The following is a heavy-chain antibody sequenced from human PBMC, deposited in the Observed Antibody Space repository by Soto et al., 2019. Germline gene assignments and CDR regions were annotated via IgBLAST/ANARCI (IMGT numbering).Heavy chain of an antibody. Sequence: ASVKVSCKASGYTFTSYDINWVRQATGQGLEWMGWMNPNSGNTGYAQKFQGRVTMTRNTSISTAYMELSSLRSEDTAVYYCAHYSGYEHGSWFDPWGQGTLVTVSS. CDR1: GYTFTSYD. CDR2: MNPNSGNT. V-gene: IGHV1-8*01. CDR3: AHYSGYEHGSWFDP. D-gene: IGHD5-12*01. J-gene: IGHJ5*02.